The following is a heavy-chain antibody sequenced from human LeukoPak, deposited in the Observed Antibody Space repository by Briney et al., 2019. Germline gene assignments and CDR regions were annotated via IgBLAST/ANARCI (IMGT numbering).Heavy chain of an antibody. CDR1: GYTFTSYD. D-gene: IGHD6-19*01. CDR2: MNPNSGNT. Sequence: GASVKVSCKASGYTFTSYDINWVRQAPGQGLEWMGWMNPNSGNTGYAQKLQGRVTMTTDTSTSTAYMELRSLRSDDTAVYYCARPFDGSSGWYLDYWGQGTLVTVSS. J-gene: IGHJ4*02. CDR3: ARPFDGSSGWYLDY. V-gene: IGHV1-8*01.